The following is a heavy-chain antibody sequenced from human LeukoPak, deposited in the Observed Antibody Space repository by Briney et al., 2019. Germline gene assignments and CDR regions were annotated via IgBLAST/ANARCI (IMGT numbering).Heavy chain of an antibody. Sequence: SETLSLTCTVSGGSISSYYCSWIRQPPGKGLEWIGYIYYSGSTNYNPSLKSRVTISVDTSKNQFSLKLSSVTAADTAVYYCARGRFGESMFDFWGQGTLVTVSS. CDR2: IYYSGST. D-gene: IGHD3-10*01. V-gene: IGHV4-59*01. CDR3: ARGRFGESMFDF. J-gene: IGHJ4*02. CDR1: GGSISSYY.